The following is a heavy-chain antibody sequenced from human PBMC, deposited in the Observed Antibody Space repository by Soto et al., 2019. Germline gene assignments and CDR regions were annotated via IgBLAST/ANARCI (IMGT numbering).Heavy chain of an antibody. J-gene: IGHJ4*02. CDR2: ISGSGGST. Sequence: EVQLLESGGGLVQPGGSLRLSCAASGFTFSSYAMSWVRQAPGKGLEWVSAISGSGGSTYYADSVKGRFTISRDNSKNTLYLQMNSLRAEDTAVYYCAKVRQYSSSWYALADYWGQGTLVTVSS. CDR1: GFTFSSYA. CDR3: AKVRQYSSSWYALADY. D-gene: IGHD6-13*01. V-gene: IGHV3-23*01.